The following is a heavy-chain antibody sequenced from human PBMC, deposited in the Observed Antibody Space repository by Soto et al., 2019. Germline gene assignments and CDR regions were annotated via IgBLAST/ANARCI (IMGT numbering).Heavy chain of an antibody. J-gene: IGHJ3*02. CDR3: ASFRSSWYSRDAFDI. CDR2: INSDGSST. V-gene: IGHV3-74*01. CDR1: GFTFSSYW. Sequence: GGSLRLSCAASGFTFSSYWMHWVRQAPGKGLVWVSRINSDGSSTSYADSVKGRFTISRDNAKNTLYLQMNSLRAEDTAVYYCASFRSSWYSRDAFDIWGQGTMVTVSS. D-gene: IGHD6-13*01.